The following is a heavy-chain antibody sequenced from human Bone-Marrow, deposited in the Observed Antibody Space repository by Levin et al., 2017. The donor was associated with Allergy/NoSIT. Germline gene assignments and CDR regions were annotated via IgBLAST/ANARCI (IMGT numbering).Heavy chain of an antibody. CDR2: IYYSGST. V-gene: IGHV4-30-4*01. CDR3: ARGTAFYDFWSGYPNWNFDL. Sequence: NSSETLSLTCTVSGGSFSSGHYYWNWIRQPPGKGLEWIGNIYYSGSTYYNPSLKSRIAVSLDTSQNQLSLKLTSVTAADTAVYYCARGTAFYDFWSGYPNWNFDLWGRGTLVTVSS. J-gene: IGHJ2*01. D-gene: IGHD3-3*01. CDR1: GGSFSSGHYY.